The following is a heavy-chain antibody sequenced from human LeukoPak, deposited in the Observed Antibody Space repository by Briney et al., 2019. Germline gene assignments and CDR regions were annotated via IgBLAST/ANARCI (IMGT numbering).Heavy chain of an antibody. CDR2: IYYSGST. V-gene: IGHV4-39*01. D-gene: IGHD6-19*01. CDR3: ARHDSGWYRGVFDH. Sequence: SESLSLTCTVSGASISSSSYYWGWIRQPPGKGLEWIGSIYYSGSTYYNPSLKSRLTISVGTSKNQFSLKVSSVTAADTAVYYCARHDSGWYRGVFDHWGQGTLVSVSS. J-gene: IGHJ4*02. CDR1: GASISSSSYY.